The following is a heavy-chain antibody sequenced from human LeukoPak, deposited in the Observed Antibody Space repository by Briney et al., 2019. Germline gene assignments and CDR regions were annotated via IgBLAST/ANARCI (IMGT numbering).Heavy chain of an antibody. CDR1: GFTFSSYS. D-gene: IGHD3-10*01. J-gene: IGHJ3*02. CDR2: ISSSSSTI. CDR3: ASLWFGLPHAFDI. Sequence: GGSLRLSCAASGFTFSSYSMNWVRQAPGKGLEWVSYISSSSSTIYYADSVKGRFTISRDNAKNSLYLQMNSLRAEDTAVYYCASLWFGLPHAFDIWGQGTMVTVSS. V-gene: IGHV3-48*04.